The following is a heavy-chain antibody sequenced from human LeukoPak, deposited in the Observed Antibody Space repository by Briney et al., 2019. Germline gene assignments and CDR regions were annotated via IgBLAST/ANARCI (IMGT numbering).Heavy chain of an antibody. Sequence: ASVKVSCKASGYTFTSYGIIWVRQAPGQGLEWMGWISPYNGNTNYAQKLQGRVTMTTDTSTSTAYMELRSLRSDDTAVYYCARSDYAFYYFDYWGQGTLITVS. J-gene: IGHJ4*02. CDR3: ARSDYAFYYFDY. CDR1: GYTFTSYG. V-gene: IGHV1-18*01. D-gene: IGHD4-17*01. CDR2: ISPYNGNT.